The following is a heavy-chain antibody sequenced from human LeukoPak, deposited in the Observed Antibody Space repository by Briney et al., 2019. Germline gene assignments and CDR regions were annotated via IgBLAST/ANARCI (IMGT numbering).Heavy chain of an antibody. CDR3: ARGLVRDYYDNNWFDP. D-gene: IGHD3-22*01. CDR1: GFTFSSYS. J-gene: IGHJ5*02. V-gene: IGHV3-21*01. CDR2: ISSSSSYI. Sequence: GGSLRLSCAASGFTFSSYSMNWVRQAPGKGLEWVSSISSSSSYIYYADSVKGRFTISRDNAKNSLYLQMNSLRAEDTAVYYCARGLVRDYYDNNWFDPWGQGTLVTVSS.